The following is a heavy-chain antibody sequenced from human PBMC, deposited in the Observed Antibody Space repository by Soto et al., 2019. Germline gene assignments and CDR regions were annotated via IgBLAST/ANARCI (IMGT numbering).Heavy chain of an antibody. Sequence: ASVKVSCKASGYTFTSYAMHWVRQAPGQRLEWMGWINAGNGNTKYSQKFQGRVTITRDTSASTAYMELSSLRSEDTAVYYCARDHCGSTSCYFDYWGQGTLVTVSS. J-gene: IGHJ4*02. CDR2: INAGNGNT. CDR1: GYTFTSYA. D-gene: IGHD2-2*01. V-gene: IGHV1-3*01. CDR3: ARDHCGSTSCYFDY.